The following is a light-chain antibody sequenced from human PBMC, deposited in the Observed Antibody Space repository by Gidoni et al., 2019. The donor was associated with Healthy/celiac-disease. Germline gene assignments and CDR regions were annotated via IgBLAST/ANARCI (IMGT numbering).Light chain of an antibody. CDR3: SSYAGSAHVV. J-gene: IGLJ2*01. V-gene: IGLV2-8*01. CDR2: EVS. Sequence: QSALTQPPSASGSPGQSVTISCTGTSSDVCGYNYVSWYQQHPGKAPKLMIYEVSKRPSGVPDRFSGSKSGNTASLTVSGLQAEDEADYYCSSYAGSAHVVFGGGTKLTVL. CDR1: SSDVCGYNY.